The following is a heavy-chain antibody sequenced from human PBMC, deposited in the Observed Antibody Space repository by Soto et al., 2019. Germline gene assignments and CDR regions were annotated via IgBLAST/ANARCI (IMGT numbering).Heavy chain of an antibody. Sequence: PGGSLRLSCAASGFTFSSYAMHWVRQAPGKGLEWVAVISYDGSNKYYADSVKGRFTISRDNSKNTLYLQMNSLRAEDTAVYYCAREGPYGDRQLDYWGQGTLVTVSS. V-gene: IGHV3-30-3*01. CDR1: GFTFSSYA. CDR2: ISYDGSNK. J-gene: IGHJ4*02. D-gene: IGHD4-17*01. CDR3: AREGPYGDRQLDY.